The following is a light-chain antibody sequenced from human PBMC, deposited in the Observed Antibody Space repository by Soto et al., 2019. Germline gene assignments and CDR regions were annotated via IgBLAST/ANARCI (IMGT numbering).Light chain of an antibody. CDR1: QSVSSN. J-gene: IGKJ4*01. CDR3: QQYNSWPLT. CDR2: DIS. V-gene: IGKV3D-15*01. Sequence: ETVMTQSPATLSVSPGERATLSCMASQSVSSNLAWYQQKPGQPPRLLIYDISTRATGIPTRFSGSGSGTEFTLTISSLQSEDFAVYYCQQYNSWPLTFGGGTKVDIK.